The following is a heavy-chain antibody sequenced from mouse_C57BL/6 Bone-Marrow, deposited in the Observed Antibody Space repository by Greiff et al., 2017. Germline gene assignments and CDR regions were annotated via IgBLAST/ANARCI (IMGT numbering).Heavy chain of an antibody. CDR3: ARSITTVGYFDY. CDR1: GYSITSGYY. D-gene: IGHD1-1*01. V-gene: IGHV3-6*01. CDR2: ISYDGSN. Sequence: EVQRVESGPGLVKPSQSLSLTCSVTGYSITSGYYWNWIRQFPGNKLEWMGYISYDGSNNYNPSLKNRISITRDTSTNQFFLQLNSVTTEDTATYYCARSITTVGYFDYWGQGTTLTVSS. J-gene: IGHJ2*01.